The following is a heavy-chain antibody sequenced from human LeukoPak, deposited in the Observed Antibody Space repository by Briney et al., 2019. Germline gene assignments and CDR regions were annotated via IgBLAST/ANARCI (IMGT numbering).Heavy chain of an antibody. CDR3: QVGVAGTVDY. D-gene: IGHD6-19*01. V-gene: IGHV4-38-2*02. J-gene: IGHJ4*02. CDR2: IYYSGST. CDR1: GYSISSGYY. Sequence: SETLSLTCTVSGYSISSGYYWGWIRQPPGKGMEWIGSIYYSGSTYYNPSLKSRVTISVDTSKNQFSLKLSSVTAADTAVYYCQVGVAGTVDYWGQGTLVTVSS.